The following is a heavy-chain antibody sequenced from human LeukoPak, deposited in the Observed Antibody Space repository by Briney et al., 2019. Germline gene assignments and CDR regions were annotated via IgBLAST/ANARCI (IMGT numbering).Heavy chain of an antibody. CDR3: ARHLTRVVVTPRGWFDP. CDR1: GGSFSGYY. D-gene: IGHD3-22*01. J-gene: IGHJ5*02. Sequence: KPSETLSLTCAVYGGSFSGYYWSWIRQPPGKGLEWIGEINHGGSTNYNPSLKSRVTISVDTSKNQFSLKLSSVTAADTAVYYCARHLTRVVVTPRGWFDPWGQGTLVTVSS. CDR2: INHGGST. V-gene: IGHV4-34*01.